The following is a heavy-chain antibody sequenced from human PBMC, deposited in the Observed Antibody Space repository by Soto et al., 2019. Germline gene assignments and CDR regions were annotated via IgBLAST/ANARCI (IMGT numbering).Heavy chain of an antibody. Sequence: QVLLQESGPGLVQPSGTLSLSCVVSGVSIGSSYYWGWVRQPPGKGLEWLGDMSHIGSVNYNPSLTSPVTISMDKSQNQFSLKLNSMTAADTAVYYCARSLGWYAIDYWGQGTLVIVSS. CDR3: ARSLGWYAIDY. V-gene: IGHV4-4*02. CDR2: MSHIGSV. CDR1: GVSIGSSYY. D-gene: IGHD6-19*01. J-gene: IGHJ4*02.